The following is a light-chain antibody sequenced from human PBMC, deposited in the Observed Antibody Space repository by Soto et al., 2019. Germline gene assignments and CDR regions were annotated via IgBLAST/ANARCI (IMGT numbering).Light chain of an antibody. CDR2: EVS. CDR1: SSDVGGYNY. J-gene: IGLJ1*01. Sequence: QSALTQPASVSGSPGQSITISCTGTSSDVGGYNYVSWYQQHPGKAPKLMIYEVSNRPSGVSNRFSGSKSGNTASLTISGLPAEDEADYYCSSDKSSSTYVFCTGTKLTVL. V-gene: IGLV2-14*01. CDR3: SSDKSSSTYV.